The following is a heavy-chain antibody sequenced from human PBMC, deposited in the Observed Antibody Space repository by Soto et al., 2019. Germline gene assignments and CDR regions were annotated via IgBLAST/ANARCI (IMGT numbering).Heavy chain of an antibody. CDR2: VSSTGTSP. D-gene: IGHD3-22*01. J-gene: IGHJ3*01. CDR3: AKARPSGGYYYVEAFDV. CDR1: GFTFSNYA. V-gene: IGHV3-23*01. Sequence: VSLRLSCSASGFTFSNYAMSWVRQSPGKGLEWVSGVSSTGTSPYYAGSVQGRFTISRDNSKNMFYLQMKSLRAEDTAIYYCAKARPSGGYYYVEAFDVWGQGTMVTVSS.